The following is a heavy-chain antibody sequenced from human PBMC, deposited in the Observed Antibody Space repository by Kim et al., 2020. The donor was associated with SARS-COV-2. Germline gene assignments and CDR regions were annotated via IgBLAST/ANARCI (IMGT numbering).Heavy chain of an antibody. D-gene: IGHD3-22*01. V-gene: IGHV3-21*01. CDR3: ARDATYYYDSSGYYYVFDY. CDR2: ISSSSSYI. Sequence: GGSLRLSCAASGFTFSSYSMNWVRQAPGKGLEWVSSISSSSSYIYYADSVKGRFTISRDNAKNSLYLQMNSLRAEDTAVYYCARDATYYYDSSGYYYVFDYWGQGTLVTVSS. J-gene: IGHJ4*02. CDR1: GFTFSSYS.